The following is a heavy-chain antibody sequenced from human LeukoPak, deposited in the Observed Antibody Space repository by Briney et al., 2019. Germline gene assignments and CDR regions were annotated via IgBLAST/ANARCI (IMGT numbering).Heavy chain of an antibody. J-gene: IGHJ4*02. CDR3: AGAGFGELRSYFDY. V-gene: IGHV3-30*02. CDR2: IRYDGSNK. D-gene: IGHD3-10*01. CDR1: GFTFSSYG. Sequence: GGSLRLSCAASGFTFSSYGMHWVRQAPGKGLEWVAFIRYDGSNKYYADSVKGRFTISRDNSKNTLYLQMNSQRAEDTAVYYCAGAGFGELRSYFDYWGQGTLVTVSS.